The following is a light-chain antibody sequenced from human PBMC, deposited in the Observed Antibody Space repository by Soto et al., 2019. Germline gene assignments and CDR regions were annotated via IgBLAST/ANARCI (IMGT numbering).Light chain of an antibody. CDR2: DAS. CDR3: QHYHMYSWT. CDR1: QNINNY. Sequence: DIQMTQSPSSLSASVGDRVTITCQASQNINNYLNWYQQKPGRAPKLLIYDASNLESGVPSRFSGSASRTEFTLTISSLQPDDFASYYCQHYHMYSWTFGQGTKVDIK. J-gene: IGKJ1*01. V-gene: IGKV1-33*01.